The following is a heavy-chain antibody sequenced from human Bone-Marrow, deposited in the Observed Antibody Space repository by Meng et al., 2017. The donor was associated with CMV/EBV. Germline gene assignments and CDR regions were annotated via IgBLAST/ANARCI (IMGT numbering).Heavy chain of an antibody. CDR2: INPNSGGT. D-gene: IGHD2-2*01. CDR3: ARVAWVMSRIVPTSH. V-gene: IGHV1-2*02. Sequence: ASVKVSCKASGYTFTGYYMHWVRQAPGQGLEWMGWINPNSGGTNYAQKFQGRVTMTRDTSISTAYMELSRLRSDDTAVYYCARVAWVMSRIVPTSHWGQGTLVTVSS. J-gene: IGHJ4*02. CDR1: GYTFTGYY.